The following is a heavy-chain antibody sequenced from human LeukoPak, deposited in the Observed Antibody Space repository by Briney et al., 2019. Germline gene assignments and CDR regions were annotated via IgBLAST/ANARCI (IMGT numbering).Heavy chain of an antibody. CDR3: ARRHDYSNYPDY. Sequence: GGSLRLSCAASGFTFSSYSMNWVRQAPGKGLEWVSSISSSSSYIYYADSVKGRFTISRDNAKNSLYLQMNSLRAEDTAVNYCARRHDYSNYPDYWGQGTLVTVSS. V-gene: IGHV3-21*01. J-gene: IGHJ4*02. CDR2: ISSSSSYI. CDR1: GFTFSSYS. D-gene: IGHD4-11*01.